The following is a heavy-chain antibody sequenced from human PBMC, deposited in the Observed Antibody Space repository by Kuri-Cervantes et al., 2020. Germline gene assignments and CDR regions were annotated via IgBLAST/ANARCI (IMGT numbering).Heavy chain of an antibody. CDR2: IYSGGST. CDR1: GFTVSSNY. J-gene: IGHJ4*02. V-gene: IGHV3-53*05. D-gene: IGHD6-19*01. CDR3: AKDVYSSGWYPSPVDS. Sequence: GESLKISCAASGFTVSSNYMSWVRQAPGKGLEWVSVIYSGGSTYYADSVKGRFTISRDNSKNTLYLQMNSLRAEDTAVYYRAKDVYSSGWYPSPVDSWGQGTLVTVSS.